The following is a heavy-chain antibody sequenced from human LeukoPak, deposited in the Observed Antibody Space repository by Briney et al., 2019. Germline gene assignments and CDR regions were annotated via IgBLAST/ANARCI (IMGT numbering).Heavy chain of an antibody. CDR3: ARVGSTVVTRIDY. Sequence: PGGSLRLSCAASGFTFSSYWMSWVRQAPGKGLEWVSYISSSSSTIYYADSVEGRFTISRDNAKNSLYLQMNSLRAEDTAVYYCARVGSTVVTRIDYWGQGTLVTVSS. CDR2: ISSSSSTI. V-gene: IGHV3-48*01. J-gene: IGHJ4*02. D-gene: IGHD4-23*01. CDR1: GFTFSSYW.